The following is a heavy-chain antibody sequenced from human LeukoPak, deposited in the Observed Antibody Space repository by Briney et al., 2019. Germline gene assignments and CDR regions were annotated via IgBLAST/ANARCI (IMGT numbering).Heavy chain of an antibody. CDR1: GSRFTGSY. CDR2: INPNSYCL. V-gene: IGHV1-2*02. Sequence: ASETVSCTASGSRFTGSYLQWFRLAPRHALEWMGWINPNSYCLKSAEKFQARVAITSVKSIDADYLELSGLRYDDTAIYYCASDGPSPIVGASFDLWGRGTRVPVSA. D-gene: IGHD1-26*01. CDR3: ASDGPSPIVGASFDL. J-gene: IGHJ2*01.